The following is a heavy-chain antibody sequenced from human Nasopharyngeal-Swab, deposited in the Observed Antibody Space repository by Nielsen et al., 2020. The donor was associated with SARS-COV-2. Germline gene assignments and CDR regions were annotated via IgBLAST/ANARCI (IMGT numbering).Heavy chain of an antibody. V-gene: IGHV3-7*01. CDR1: GFTFDDYG. CDR3: ARDSGSYSDY. Sequence: GESLKISCAASGFTFDDYGLSWVRQAPGKGLEWVANIKQDGSEKYYVDSVKGRFTISRDNAKNSLYLQMNSLRAEDTAVYYCARDSGSYSDYWGQGTLVTVSS. J-gene: IGHJ4*02. D-gene: IGHD3-10*01. CDR2: IKQDGSEK.